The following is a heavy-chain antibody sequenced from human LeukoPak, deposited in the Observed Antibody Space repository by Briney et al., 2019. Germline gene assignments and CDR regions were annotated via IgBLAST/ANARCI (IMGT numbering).Heavy chain of an antibody. Sequence: DSVKVSCKASGYTFTSYYMHWVRQAPGQGLEWMGIINPSGGSTSYAQKFQGRVTMTRDTSTSAVYMELSSLRAEDTAVYYCARDRGSAGSGWYYLDSWGQGTLVTVSS. D-gene: IGHD6-19*01. V-gene: IGHV1-46*01. CDR2: INPSGGST. J-gene: IGHJ4*02. CDR1: GYTFTSYY. CDR3: ARDRGSAGSGWYYLDS.